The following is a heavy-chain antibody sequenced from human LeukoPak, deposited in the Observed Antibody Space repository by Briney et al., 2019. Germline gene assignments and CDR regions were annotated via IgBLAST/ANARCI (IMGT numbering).Heavy chain of an antibody. CDR2: LWHDGSNT. J-gene: IGHJ4*02. D-gene: IGHD4-23*01. Sequence: GGSLRLSCGASGFTLSVSGMPGGRQAPGKGLEWVAVLWHDGSNTYYADSVKGRFTLSRDISKNTLFLEMNTLRAEDTAVYYCVRAGGHSELHYWRQGTLVTVSS. CDR3: VRAGGHSELHY. V-gene: IGHV3-33*01. CDR1: GFTLSVSG.